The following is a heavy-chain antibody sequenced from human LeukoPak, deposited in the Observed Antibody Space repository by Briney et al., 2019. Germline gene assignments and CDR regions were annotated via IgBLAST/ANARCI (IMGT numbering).Heavy chain of an antibody. CDR1: GYTFTSYD. V-gene: IGHV1-8*01. CDR3: ARGVLRYFDLNAFDI. D-gene: IGHD3-9*01. J-gene: IGHJ3*02. CDR2: MNPNSGNT. Sequence: ASVKVSCKASGYTFTSYDINWVRHATGQGLEWMGWMNPNSGNTGYAQKFQGRVTMTRNTSISTAYMELSSLRSEDTAVYYCARGVLRYFDLNAFDIWGQGTMVTVSS.